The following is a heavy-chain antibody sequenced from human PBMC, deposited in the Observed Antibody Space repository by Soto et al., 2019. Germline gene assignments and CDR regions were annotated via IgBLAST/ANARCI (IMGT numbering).Heavy chain of an antibody. D-gene: IGHD6-13*01. CDR3: ASGASRWYPYCFDS. CDR1: EGTFNSYA. CDR2: IIPYYNTL. Sequence: AQVVQSGAEVRKPGSSVKLSCKASEGTFNSYAIAWLRQAPGQGLEWMGGIIPYYNTLNYAQKFQDRVTITADDSTNTVYMELSSLRSDDTAVDFCASGASRWYPYCFDSWAQGTLVTVSS. J-gene: IGHJ4*02. V-gene: IGHV1-69*01.